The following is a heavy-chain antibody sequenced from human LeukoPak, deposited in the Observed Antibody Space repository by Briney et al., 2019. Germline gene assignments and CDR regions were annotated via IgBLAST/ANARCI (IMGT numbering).Heavy chain of an antibody. D-gene: IGHD3-22*01. V-gene: IGHV4-59*01. CDR3: ARDWGGYYDSSGYYYPNAFDI. CDR1: GGSISSYY. Sequence: SETLSLTCTVSGGSISSYYWNWIRQPPGKGLVWIGYIYYSGSTNYNPSLKSRVTTSVDTSKNQVSLRLSSVTAADTAVYYCARDWGGYYDSSGYYYPNAFDIWGQGTMVTVSS. CDR2: IYYSGST. J-gene: IGHJ3*02.